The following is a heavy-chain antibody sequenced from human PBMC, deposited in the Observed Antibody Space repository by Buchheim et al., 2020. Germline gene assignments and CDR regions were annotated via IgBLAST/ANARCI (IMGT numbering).Heavy chain of an antibody. CDR3: ARADIAAHEFYYCGMDV. Sequence: EVQLVESGGGLVQPGGSLRLSCAASGFTFSSYSMNWVRQAPGKGLEWVSYISSSSSTIYYADSVKGRFTISRDNAKNSLYLQMNSLRAEDTAVYYCARADIAAHEFYYCGMDVWGQGTT. J-gene: IGHJ6*02. CDR2: ISSSSSTI. V-gene: IGHV3-48*01. D-gene: IGHD6-6*01. CDR1: GFTFSSYS.